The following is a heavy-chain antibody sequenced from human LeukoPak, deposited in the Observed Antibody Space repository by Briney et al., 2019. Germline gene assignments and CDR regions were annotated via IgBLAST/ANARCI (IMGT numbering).Heavy chain of an antibody. CDR1: GGSFSGYY. CDR2: IYHSGST. Sequence: PSETLSLTCAVYGGSFSGYYWSWIRQPPGKGLEWIGEIYHSGSTNYNPSLKSRVTISVDKSKNQFSLKLSSVTAADTAVYYCARFVFGVANPYYFDYWGQGTLVTVSS. CDR3: ARFVFGVANPYYFDY. V-gene: IGHV4-34*01. J-gene: IGHJ4*02. D-gene: IGHD3-3*01.